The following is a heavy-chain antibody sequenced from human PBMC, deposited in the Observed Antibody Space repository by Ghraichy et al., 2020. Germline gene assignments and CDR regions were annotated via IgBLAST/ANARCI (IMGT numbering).Heavy chain of an antibody. CDR3: AKDLRIIVGATDDAFDI. Sequence: GESLNISCAASGFTSSSYAMSWVRQAPGKGLEWVSAISGSGGSTYYADSVKGRFTISRDNSKNTLYLQMNSLRAEDTAVYYCAKDLRIIVGATDDAFDIWGQGTMVTVSS. J-gene: IGHJ3*02. CDR1: GFTSSSYA. D-gene: IGHD1-26*01. V-gene: IGHV3-23*01. CDR2: ISGSGGST.